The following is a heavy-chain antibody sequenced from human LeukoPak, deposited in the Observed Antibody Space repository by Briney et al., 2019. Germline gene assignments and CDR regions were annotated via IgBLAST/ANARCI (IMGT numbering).Heavy chain of an antibody. V-gene: IGHV3-30-3*01. CDR1: GFTFSSYA. CDR3: ARDLSGFDDDAFDI. J-gene: IGHJ3*02. Sequence: GGSLRLSCAASGFTFSSYAMLWVRQAPGKGLEWVAVISYDGSNKYYADSVKGRFTISRDNSKNTLYLPMNSLRAEDTAVYYCARDLSGFDDDAFDIWGQGTMVTVSS. CDR2: ISYDGSNK.